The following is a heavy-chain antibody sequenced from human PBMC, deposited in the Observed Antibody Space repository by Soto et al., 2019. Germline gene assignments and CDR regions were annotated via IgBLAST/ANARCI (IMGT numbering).Heavy chain of an antibody. D-gene: IGHD1-20*01. CDR2: ISNSGNTI. CDR1: GFFFKNYE. CDR3: ARDIDNRDYYYGLDV. Sequence: GGALRLSCVASGFFFKNYEMNWFRQAPGKGLEWISYISNSGNTIYVADSMRGRFTIPRDNAKNSLFLQMNSLRADDTAVYYCARDIDNRDYYYGLDVWGQGTTVTVSS. J-gene: IGHJ6*02. V-gene: IGHV3-48*03.